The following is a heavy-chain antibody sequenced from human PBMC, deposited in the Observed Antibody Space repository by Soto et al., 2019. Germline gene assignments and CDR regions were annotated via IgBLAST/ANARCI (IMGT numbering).Heavy chain of an antibody. V-gene: IGHV3-74*01. Sequence: PGGSLRLSCTASGFPFNDYWMHWVRQAPGKGLVWVSRIHTDEVTTSYADSVRGRFTVSRDNVRNTLYLQMNSLRAEDTAMYYCVTLSTAVDGFAFDIWGRGTMVTVS. D-gene: IGHD6-19*01. CDR3: VTLSTAVDGFAFDI. J-gene: IGHJ3*02. CDR1: GFPFNDYW. CDR2: IHTDEVTT.